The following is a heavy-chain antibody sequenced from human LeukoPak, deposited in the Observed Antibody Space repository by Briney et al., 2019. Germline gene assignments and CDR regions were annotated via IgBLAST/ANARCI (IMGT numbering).Heavy chain of an antibody. CDR2: ISGSGGST. Sequence: GGSLRLSCAAAGFTFSSYAMSWVRQAPGKGQEWVSAISGSGGSTYYADSVKGRFTISRDNSKNTLYLQMNSLRAEDTAVYYCVRDDDRPDNGLDYWGQGTLVTVSS. D-gene: IGHD3-22*01. CDR1: GFTFSSYA. CDR3: VRDDDRPDNGLDY. J-gene: IGHJ4*02. V-gene: IGHV3-23*01.